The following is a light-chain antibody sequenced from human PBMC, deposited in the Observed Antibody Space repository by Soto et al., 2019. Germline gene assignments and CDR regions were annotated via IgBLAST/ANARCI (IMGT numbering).Light chain of an antibody. J-gene: IGKJ2*01. CDR1: QTISRW. Sequence: DIQMTQSPSTLSASVGDTVTVTCRASQTISRWLACYQQKPGKAPRLLIYTASTLESGVPSRFSGSGSGTEFTLTISSLQPDDFASYYCQQYNSDYTFGQGTKVDI. CDR3: QQYNSDYT. CDR2: TAS. V-gene: IGKV1-5*01.